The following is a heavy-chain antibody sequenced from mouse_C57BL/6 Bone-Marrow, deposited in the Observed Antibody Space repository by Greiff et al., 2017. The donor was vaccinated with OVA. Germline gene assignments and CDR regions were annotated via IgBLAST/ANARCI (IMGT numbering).Heavy chain of an antibody. V-gene: IGHV1-76*01. CDR3: ARSGKRNFDV. D-gene: IGHD1-1*01. J-gene: IGHJ1*03. Sequence: QVQLQQSGAELVRPGASVKLSCKASGYTFTDYYINWVKQRPGQGLEWIARIYPGSGNTYYNEKFKGKATLTAEKSSSTAYMQLSSLTSEDSAVYFCARSGKRNFDVWGTGTTVTVSS. CDR2: IYPGSGNT. CDR1: GYTFTDYY.